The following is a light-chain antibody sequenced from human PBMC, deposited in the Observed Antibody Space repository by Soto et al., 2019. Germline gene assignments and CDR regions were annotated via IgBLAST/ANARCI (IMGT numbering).Light chain of an antibody. V-gene: IGKV1-5*03. CDR3: LPHSTYPLT. CDR2: KAS. J-gene: IGKJ4*01. CDR1: YKIDNW. Sequence: DIQMTQSPSSLSASVGDRVTITCRASYKIDNWLAWFQQKPGKAPKLLIYKASTVESGVPSRFSGSGSGTEITLTLRSPQTGYFSSLFCLPHSTYPLTFGGGTRVDI.